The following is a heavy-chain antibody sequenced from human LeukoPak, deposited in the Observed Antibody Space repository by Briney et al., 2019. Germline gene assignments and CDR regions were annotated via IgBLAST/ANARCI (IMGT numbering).Heavy chain of an antibody. J-gene: IGHJ4*02. CDR1: GFTFSSYG. V-gene: IGHV3-30*02. CDR2: IWYDGSNK. CDR3: AKDLSSWTTVTPYYFDY. Sequence: GGSLRLSCAASGFTFSSYGMHWVRQAPGKGLEWVAVIWYDGSNKYYADSVKGRFTISRDNSKNTLYLQMNSLRAEDTAVYYCAKDLSSWTTVTPYYFDYWGQGTLVTVSS. D-gene: IGHD4-17*01.